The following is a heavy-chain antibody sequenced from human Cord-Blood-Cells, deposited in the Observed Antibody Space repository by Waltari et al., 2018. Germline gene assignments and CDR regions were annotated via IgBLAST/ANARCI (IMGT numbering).Heavy chain of an antibody. J-gene: IGHJ5*02. V-gene: IGHV1-69*12. D-gene: IGHD6-6*01. CDR2: IIPIFGTA. CDR1: GGTFTSSD. Sequence: QVQLVQSGAAVKKPGSSVKVSCKASGGTFTSSDNSRVRQAPGQGLEWMGGIIPIFGTANYAQKFQGRVTITADESTSTAYMELSSLRSEDTAVYYCARVPSSIAARFDPWGQGTLVTVSS. CDR3: ARVPSSIAARFDP.